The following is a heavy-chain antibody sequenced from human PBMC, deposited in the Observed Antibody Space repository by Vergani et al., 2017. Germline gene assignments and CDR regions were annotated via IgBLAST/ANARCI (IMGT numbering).Heavy chain of an antibody. J-gene: IGHJ4*02. Sequence: EVQLLESGGGLVQPGGSLRLSCAASGFTFSSYAMSWVRQAPGKGLEWVSAISGSGGSTYYADSVKGRVTISRDNSKTTLYLQMNSLRAEDTAVYYCAKGLGAVAVQDDYWGQGTLVTVSS. D-gene: IGHD6-19*01. CDR3: AKGLGAVAVQDDY. CDR2: ISGSGGST. V-gene: IGHV3-23*01. CDR1: GFTFSSYA.